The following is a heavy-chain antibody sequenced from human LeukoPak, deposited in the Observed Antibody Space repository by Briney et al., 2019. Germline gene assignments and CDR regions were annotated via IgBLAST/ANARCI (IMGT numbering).Heavy chain of an antibody. V-gene: IGHV4-61*02. Sequence: SETLSLTCTVSGASINRGSNYWTWIRQPAGKGLEWIGRIFDSGNTNYNPSLKSRVTISVDPSKNQFSLRLSSVTAADTAVYYCARVRDDCSSTSCYIKVGYFQHWGQGTLVTVSS. CDR2: IFDSGNT. CDR1: GASINRGSNY. CDR3: ARVRDDCSSTSCYIKVGYFQH. J-gene: IGHJ1*01. D-gene: IGHD2-2*02.